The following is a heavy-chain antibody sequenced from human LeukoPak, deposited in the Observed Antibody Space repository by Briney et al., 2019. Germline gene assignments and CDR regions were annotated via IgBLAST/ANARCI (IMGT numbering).Heavy chain of an antibody. J-gene: IGHJ3*02. CDR1: GGSISSYY. CDR3: ARSFPSSSDAFDI. Sequence: PSETLSLTCTVSGGSISSYYWSWIRQPPGKGLEWIGYIYNSGSTNYNPSLKSRVTTSVDTSKNQFSLKLSSVTAADTAVYYCARSFPSSSDAFDIWGQGTMVTVSS. D-gene: IGHD6-6*01. V-gene: IGHV4-59*01. CDR2: IYNSGST.